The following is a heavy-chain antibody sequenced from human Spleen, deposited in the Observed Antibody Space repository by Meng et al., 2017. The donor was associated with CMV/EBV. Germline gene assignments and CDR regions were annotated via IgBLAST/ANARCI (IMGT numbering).Heavy chain of an antibody. D-gene: IGHD2-2*01. CDR3: AKDIHTGLGTSSNAFDI. J-gene: IGHJ3*02. Sequence: GGSLRLSCAASGFTFSDYYMSWIRQAPGKGLEWVSYISSSGSTIYYADSVKGRFTISRDNAKNSLYLQMNSLRAEDTALYYCAKDIHTGLGTSSNAFDIWGQGTMVTVSS. CDR2: ISSSGSTI. CDR1: GFTFSDYY. V-gene: IGHV3-11*01.